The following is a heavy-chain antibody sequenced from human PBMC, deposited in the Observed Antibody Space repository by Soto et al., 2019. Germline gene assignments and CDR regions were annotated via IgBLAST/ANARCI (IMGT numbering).Heavy chain of an antibody. CDR1: GYPFNKIA. Sequence: QVQLVQSVGEVKKPGASVRVSCQASGYPFNKIAIHWVRQAPGHGLEWLGRMSGRSGDPNCAPTVRDRITMATDTSNNEAYMELMSLRSDDTAAEYCARECGPGTEKQHYGLDVWGQGTMVTVSS. V-gene: IGHV1-18*01. CDR2: MSGRSGDP. J-gene: IGHJ6*02. D-gene: IGHD1-26*01. CDR3: ARECGPGTEKQHYGLDV.